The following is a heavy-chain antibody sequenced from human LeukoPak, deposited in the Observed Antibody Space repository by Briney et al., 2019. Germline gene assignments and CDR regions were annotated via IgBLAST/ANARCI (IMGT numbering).Heavy chain of an antibody. D-gene: IGHD3-22*01. CDR2: ISGGGGTT. Sequence: GGSLRLSCAASGFTFTSYAMSWVPQAPGKRLKCVSAISGGGGTTYYADSVKGGFTISRDNSKTTRFLQMNSLRAEDTAVYYCAKDSGPYTSGYYGHWGQGTLVTVSS. CDR1: GFTFTSYA. V-gene: IGHV3-23*01. J-gene: IGHJ4*02. CDR3: AKDSGPYTSGYYGH.